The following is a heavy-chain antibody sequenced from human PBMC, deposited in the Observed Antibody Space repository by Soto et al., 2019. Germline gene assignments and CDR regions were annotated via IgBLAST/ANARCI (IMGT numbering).Heavy chain of an antibody. CDR3: ARLEGLATLSYSFDH. CDR1: GGSISSRSYY. D-gene: IGHD3-9*01. V-gene: IGHV4-39*01. Sequence: QLQLQESGTGLVKPSETLSLTCTVSGGSISSRSYYWRWLRQPPGKGQEGIGSIYNSGLTYYNPSLKSRVAISLDMCKGQFSLKLNSVTDADAAVYYCARLEGLATLSYSFDHWGQGTLVTVSS. J-gene: IGHJ4*02. CDR2: IYNSGLT.